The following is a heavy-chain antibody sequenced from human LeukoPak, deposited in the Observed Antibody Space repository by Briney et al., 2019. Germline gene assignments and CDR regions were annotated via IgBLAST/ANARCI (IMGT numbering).Heavy chain of an antibody. J-gene: IGHJ4*02. CDR2: IKQDGGEK. Sequence: PGGPLRLSCADSGITFSSYWMSWVRQAPGKGLEWVANIKQDGGEKYYVDSVKGRFTISRDNARNSLYLQMNNLRVEDTAVYYCARDGRPLDYWGQGTLVTVSS. CDR3: ARDGRPLDY. V-gene: IGHV3-7*03. CDR1: GITFSSYW.